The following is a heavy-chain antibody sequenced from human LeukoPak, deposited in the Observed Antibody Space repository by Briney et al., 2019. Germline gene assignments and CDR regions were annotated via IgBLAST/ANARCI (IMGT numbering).Heavy chain of an antibody. CDR2: INHSGST. Sequence: PSETLSLTCAVYGGSFGGYYWSWIRQPPGKGLEWIGEINHSGSTNYNPSLKSRVTISVDTSKNQFSLKLSSVTAADTAVYYCARGYGPYFDYWGQGTLVTVSS. V-gene: IGHV4-34*01. CDR1: GGSFGGYY. CDR3: ARGYGPYFDY. D-gene: IGHD4-17*01. J-gene: IGHJ4*02.